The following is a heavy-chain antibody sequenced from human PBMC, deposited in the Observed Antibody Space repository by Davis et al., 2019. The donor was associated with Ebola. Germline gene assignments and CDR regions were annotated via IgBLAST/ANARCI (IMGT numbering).Heavy chain of an antibody. D-gene: IGHD3-22*01. Sequence: TLSPTCTVSGGSVSSGSYYWSWIRQPPGKALEWLALIDWDDDKYYSTSLKTRLTISKDTSKNQVVLTMTNMDPVDTATYYCARIRKDYYDSSGYQDAFDIWGQGTMVTASS. CDR1: GGSVSSGSYY. CDR2: IDWDDDK. CDR3: ARIRKDYYDSSGYQDAFDI. J-gene: IGHJ3*02. V-gene: IGHV2-70*01.